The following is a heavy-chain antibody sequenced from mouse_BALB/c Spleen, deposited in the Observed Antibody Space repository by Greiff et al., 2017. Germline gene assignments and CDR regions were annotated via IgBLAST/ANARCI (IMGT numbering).Heavy chain of an antibody. CDR1: GFNIKDSY. CDR3: ARSHYYASSFFDD. Sequence: EVQLQQSGAELVKPGASVKLSCTASGFNIKDSYMHWVKQRPEQGLEWIGRIDPANGNTKYDPKFQGKATITADTSSNTAYLQLSSLTSEDTAVYYCARSHYYASSFFDDWGQGTTLTVSS. J-gene: IGHJ2*01. V-gene: IGHV14-3*02. CDR2: IDPANGNT. D-gene: IGHD1-1*01.